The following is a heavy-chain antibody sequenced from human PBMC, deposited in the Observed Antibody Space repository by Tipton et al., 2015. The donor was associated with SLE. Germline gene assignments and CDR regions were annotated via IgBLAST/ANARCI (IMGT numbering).Heavy chain of an antibody. CDR1: GYSISSGYY. J-gene: IGHJ4*02. CDR3: ARGDLTVADY. Sequence: TLSLTCTVSGYSISSGYYWGWIRQPPGKGLEWIGSINHSGSTNYNPSLKSRVTISVDTSKNQFSLKLSSVTAADTAVYYCARGDLTVADYWGQGTLVTVSS. V-gene: IGHV4-38-2*02. D-gene: IGHD7-27*01. CDR2: INHSGST.